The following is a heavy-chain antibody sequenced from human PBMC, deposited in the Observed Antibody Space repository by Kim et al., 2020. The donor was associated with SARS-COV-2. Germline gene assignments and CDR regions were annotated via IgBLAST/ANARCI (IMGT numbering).Heavy chain of an antibody. Sequence: SETLSLTCAVYGGSFSGYYWSWIRQPPRKGLEWIGEINHSGSTNYNPSLKSRVTISVDTSKNQFSLKLSSVTAADTAVYYCARGRDSSGYYYVGRGHFDYWGQGTLVTVSS. CDR2: INHSGST. CDR1: GGSFSGYY. D-gene: IGHD3-22*01. CDR3: ARGRDSSGYYYVGRGHFDY. J-gene: IGHJ4*02. V-gene: IGHV4-34*01.